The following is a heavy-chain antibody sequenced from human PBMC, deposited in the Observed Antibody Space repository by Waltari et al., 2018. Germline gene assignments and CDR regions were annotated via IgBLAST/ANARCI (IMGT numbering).Heavy chain of an antibody. J-gene: IGHJ6*02. CDR1: GYTFTSYY. CDR2: INPSGGST. Sequence: QVQLVQSGAEVKKPGASVKVSCKASGYTFTSYYMHWVRQAPGQGLEWMGIINPSGGSTSYAQKFQGRVTMTRDTSTSTVYMELSSLRAEDTAVYYCAKSMGGVYYYYGMDVWGQGTTVTVSS. V-gene: IGHV1-46*01. CDR3: AKSMGGVYYYYGMDV. D-gene: IGHD3-16*01.